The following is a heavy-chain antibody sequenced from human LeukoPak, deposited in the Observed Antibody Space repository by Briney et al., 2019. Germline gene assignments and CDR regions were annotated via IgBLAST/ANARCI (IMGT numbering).Heavy chain of an antibody. V-gene: IGHV3-48*03. CDR3: AREQRLSY. CDR1: GFTFSTYE. Sequence: GGSLRLSCAASGFTFSTYEMTWVRQAPGKGLEWLSYIAASGSTTLYADSVKGRFSISRDNAKNSLYLQMNSLRVEDTAVYYCAREQRLSYWGQGTLVTVSS. CDR2: IAASGSTT. J-gene: IGHJ4*02.